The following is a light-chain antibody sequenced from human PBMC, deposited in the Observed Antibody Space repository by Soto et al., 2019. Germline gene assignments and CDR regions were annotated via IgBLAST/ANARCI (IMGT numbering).Light chain of an antibody. J-gene: IGKJ4*01. Sequence: EIVFTQSPGTLSLSPGERATLSCRASQTITTLAWYQRKPGQAPRLLIYRVSSRATGVPDRFSGSWSGTDYTLTISRXEPEDFAVYYCQQYGNLPLTFGGGTKVDIK. CDR2: RVS. CDR1: QTITT. CDR3: QQYGNLPLT. V-gene: IGKV3-20*01.